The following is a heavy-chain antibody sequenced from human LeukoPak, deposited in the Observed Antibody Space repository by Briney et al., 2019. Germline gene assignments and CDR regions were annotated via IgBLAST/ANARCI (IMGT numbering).Heavy chain of an antibody. CDR3: AREPSYSTVPYWMWTYYYGMDV. CDR2: ISAYNGNT. V-gene: IGHV1-18*01. CDR1: GYTFTSYG. J-gene: IGHJ6*02. D-gene: IGHD6-13*01. Sequence: ASVKVSCKASGYTFTSYGISWVRQAPGQGLEWMGWISAYNGNTNYAQKLQGRVTMTTDTSTSTAYMELRSLRSDDTAVYYCAREPSYSTVPYWMWTYYYGMDVWGQETTVTVSS.